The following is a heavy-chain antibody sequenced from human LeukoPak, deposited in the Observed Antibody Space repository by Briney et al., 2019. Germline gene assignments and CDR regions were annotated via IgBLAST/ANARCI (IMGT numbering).Heavy chain of an antibody. D-gene: IGHD4-17*01. CDR2: ISDDGRNK. V-gene: IGHV3-30*18. J-gene: IGHJ4*02. CDR1: GFSFISYG. Sequence: GGSLRLSCAASGFSFISYGMHWVRQAPGKGLEWVGVISDDGRNKKYADSVKGRFTISRDNSKDTLYLQMNSLRDEDTAVYYCAKRPSDYGDYVTYFVYWGQGTLVTVSS. CDR3: AKRPSDYGDYVTYFVY.